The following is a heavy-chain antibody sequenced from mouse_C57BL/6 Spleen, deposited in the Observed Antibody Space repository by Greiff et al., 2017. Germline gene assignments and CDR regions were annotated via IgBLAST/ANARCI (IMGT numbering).Heavy chain of an antibody. CDR3: ARYYPTGGDAMDY. J-gene: IGHJ4*01. Sequence: QVQLQQPGAELVRPGSSVKLSCKASGYTFTSYWMDWVKQRLGQGLEWIGNIYPSDSETHYNQKFKDKATLTVDKSSSTAYMQLSSLTSEDSAVYYCARYYPTGGDAMDYWGQGTSVTVSS. V-gene: IGHV1-61*01. CDR1: GYTFTSYW. CDR2: IYPSDSET. D-gene: IGHD1-1*01.